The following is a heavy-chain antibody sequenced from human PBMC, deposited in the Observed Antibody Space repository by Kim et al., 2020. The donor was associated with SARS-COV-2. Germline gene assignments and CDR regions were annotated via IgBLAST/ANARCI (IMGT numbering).Heavy chain of an antibody. Sequence: SETLSLTCTVSGGSVIGYYWSWIRQPAGKGLEYIGRVYTSGSTNYNPSLKSRVTMSVDTSKNQFSLKLTSVTAADTAVYYCARDEDYYDTSGDAPWPDP. CDR1: GGSVIGYY. CDR2: VYTSGST. J-gene: IGHJ5*02. CDR3: ARDEDYYDTSGDAPWPDP. D-gene: IGHD3-22*01. V-gene: IGHV4-4*07.